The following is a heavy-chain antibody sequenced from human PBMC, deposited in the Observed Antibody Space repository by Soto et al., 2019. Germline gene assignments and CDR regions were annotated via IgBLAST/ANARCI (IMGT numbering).Heavy chain of an antibody. Sequence: QVQLVQSGAEVKKPGASVKVSCTASGYTFTSYAISWVRQAPGQGLEWMGGISAYSGNTNYAQKLQGRVTMTTDTSTSTAYMQLRSLRSDDTAVYYCARHKLTPGSTSPRNYYYYYYMDVWGKGTTVTVSS. D-gene: IGHD2-2*01. J-gene: IGHJ6*03. V-gene: IGHV1-18*01. CDR1: GYTFTSYA. CDR3: ARHKLTPGSTSPRNYYYYYYMDV. CDR2: ISAYSGNT.